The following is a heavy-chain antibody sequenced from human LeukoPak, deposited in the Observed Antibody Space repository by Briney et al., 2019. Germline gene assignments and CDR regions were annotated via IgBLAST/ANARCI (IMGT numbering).Heavy chain of an antibody. Sequence: GGSLRLSCEASGFTFRNYYISGFREAPGKGLEWGSWIIADGNIISYADSVKVRFIISRDNTGNPMYLPMTSLRADDTALYYCARWMSGSNWGFDHWGQGTMVTVSS. V-gene: IGHV3-11*01. D-gene: IGHD5-24*01. J-gene: IGHJ4*02. CDR1: GFTFRNYY. CDR2: IIADGNII. CDR3: ARWMSGSNWGFDH.